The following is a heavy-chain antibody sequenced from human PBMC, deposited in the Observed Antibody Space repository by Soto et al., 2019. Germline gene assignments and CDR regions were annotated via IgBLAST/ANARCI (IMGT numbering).Heavy chain of an antibody. D-gene: IGHD3-3*01. CDR3: ASKYYDFWSGYHTVDY. V-gene: IGHV1-2*02. CDR2: INPNGGGT. CDR1: GYTFTGYY. J-gene: IGHJ4*02. Sequence: ASVKVSCKASGYTFTGYYLHCVRQAPGQGLEWLGWINPNGGGTNYAQDFQGRITMTRDASINTAYLELTRLRSEDTAVYYCASKYYDFWSGYHTVDYWGQGTLVTVSS.